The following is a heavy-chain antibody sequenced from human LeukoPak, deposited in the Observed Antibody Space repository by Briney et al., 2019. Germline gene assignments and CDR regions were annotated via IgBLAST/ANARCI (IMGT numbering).Heavy chain of an antibody. CDR3: AKGPLVTEEYYYYYGMDV. CDR1: GFTFSSYG. CDR2: ISYDGSNK. D-gene: IGHD4-11*01. V-gene: IGHV3-30*18. Sequence: GSLRLSCAASGFTFSSYGMHWVRQAPGKGLEWVAVISYDGSNKYYADSVKGRFTISRDNSKNTLYLQMNSLRAEDTAVYYCAKGPLVTEEYYYYYGMDVWGQGTTVTVSS. J-gene: IGHJ6*02.